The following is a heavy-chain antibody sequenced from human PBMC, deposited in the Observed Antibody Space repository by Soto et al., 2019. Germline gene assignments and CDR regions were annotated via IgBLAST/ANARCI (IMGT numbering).Heavy chain of an antibody. J-gene: IGHJ4*02. D-gene: IGHD2-15*01. Sequence: SWPSVGNPTKNLTLNCHFSGFLISPSGMFGGWVRQPPGKGLEWLALIEWDDDKYYSTSLKTRLTISKDTSKNQVVLTMTNMDPVDTATYYCARIRGGRYYFDYWGQGTLVTVSS. CDR1: GFLISPSGMF. V-gene: IGHV2-70*20. CDR3: ARIRGGRYYFDY. CDR2: IEWDDDK.